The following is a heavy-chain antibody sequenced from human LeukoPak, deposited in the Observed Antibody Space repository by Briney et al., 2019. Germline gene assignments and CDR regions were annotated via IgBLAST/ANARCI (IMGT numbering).Heavy chain of an antibody. J-gene: IGHJ6*02. V-gene: IGHV3-30*03. CDR1: KFSFSSYW. CDR2: ISYDGSNK. CDR3: ATGTYCSSTSCYHYYYYGMDV. Sequence: GGSLRLSCAASKFSFSSYWMSWVRQAPGKGLEWVAVISYDGSNKYYADSVKGRFTISRDNSKNTLYLQMNSLRAEDTAVYYCATGTYCSSTSCYHYYYYGMDVWGQGTTVTVSS. D-gene: IGHD2-2*01.